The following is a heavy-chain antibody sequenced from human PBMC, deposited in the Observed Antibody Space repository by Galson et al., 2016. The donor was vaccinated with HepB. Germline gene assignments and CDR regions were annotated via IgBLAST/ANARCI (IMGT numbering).Heavy chain of an antibody. V-gene: IGHV3-33*01. CDR2: IWNDGSNK. CDR3: VRDKEGGYGFDY. CDR1: GFIFSDYG. D-gene: IGHD5-12*01. J-gene: IGHJ4*01. Sequence: SLRLSCAASGFIFSDYGMHWVRQAPGKGLEWVAVIWNDGSNKYYADSVKGRFTISRDNSKNTLDLQVNILKVEDTAVYYCVRDKEGGYGFDYWGQGILVTVYS.